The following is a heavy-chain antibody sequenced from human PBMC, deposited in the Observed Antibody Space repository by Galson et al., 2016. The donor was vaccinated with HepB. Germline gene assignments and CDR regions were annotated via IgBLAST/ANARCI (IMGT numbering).Heavy chain of an antibody. J-gene: IGHJ4*02. Sequence: YDGIQKYFADSVKGRFTISRDNSKNTVYLQMNSLRAEDTAVYYCARGQGYCSGGTCNGIDYWGQGTVVTVSS. CDR2: YDGIQK. D-gene: IGHD2-15*01. CDR3: ARGQGYCSGGTCNGIDY. V-gene: IGHV3-33*05.